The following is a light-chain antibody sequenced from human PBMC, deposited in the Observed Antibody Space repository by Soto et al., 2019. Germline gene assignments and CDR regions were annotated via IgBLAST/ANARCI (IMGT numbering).Light chain of an antibody. CDR3: QHQGT. J-gene: IGKJ5*01. CDR2: GAS. V-gene: IGKV3-20*01. Sequence: EIVLTQSPGTLSLSPGERATLSCRASQSVSSSYLAWYQQKPGQAPRLLIYGASSRATGIPDRFSGSGSGKDFTLTISRLEPEDFAVYYCQHQGTFGQGTRLEIK. CDR1: QSVSSSY.